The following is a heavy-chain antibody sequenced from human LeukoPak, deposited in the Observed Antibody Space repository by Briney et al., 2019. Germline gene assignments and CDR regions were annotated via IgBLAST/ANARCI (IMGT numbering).Heavy chain of an antibody. CDR2: IYHSGST. Sequence: KPSETLSLTCAVSGYSISSGYYWGWIRQPPGEGVGWIGSIYHSGSTYYNPSLKSRVTISVDTSKNQFSLKLSSVTAADTAVYYCARRSSSWFPFDYWGQGTLVTVSS. D-gene: IGHD6-13*01. J-gene: IGHJ4*02. V-gene: IGHV4-38-2*01. CDR3: ARRSSSWFPFDY. CDR1: GYSISSGYY.